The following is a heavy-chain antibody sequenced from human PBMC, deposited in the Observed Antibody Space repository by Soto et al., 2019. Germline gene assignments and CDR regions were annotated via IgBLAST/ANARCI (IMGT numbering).Heavy chain of an antibody. D-gene: IGHD3-3*01. CDR2: MNPNSGNT. CDR3: ARGDFWSGYYYYGMDV. CDR1: GYTFTSYD. V-gene: IGHV1-8*01. J-gene: IGHJ6*02. Sequence: GASVKVSCKASGYTFTSYDITWVRQATGQGLEWMGWMNPNSGNTGYAQKFQGRVTMTRNTSISTAYMELSSLRSEDTAVYYCARGDFWSGYYYYGMDVWGQGTTVTVSS.